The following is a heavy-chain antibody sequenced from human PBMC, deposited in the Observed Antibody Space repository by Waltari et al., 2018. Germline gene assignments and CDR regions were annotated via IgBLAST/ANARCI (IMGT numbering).Heavy chain of an antibody. V-gene: IGHV5-51*03. D-gene: IGHD4-17*01. CDR2: IYPRDSDT. J-gene: IGHJ4*02. CDR1: GYMLNMYW. Sequence: EVQLVQSGAAVKKPGESLKISGKGPGYMLNMYWIGWVRQMPGKGLEWMGSIYPRDSDTRYSPSFQGQVTISADKSISTAYLQWSSLKASDTAMYYCARLTSVQPQYFDYWGQGTPVTVSS. CDR3: ARLTSVQPQYFDY.